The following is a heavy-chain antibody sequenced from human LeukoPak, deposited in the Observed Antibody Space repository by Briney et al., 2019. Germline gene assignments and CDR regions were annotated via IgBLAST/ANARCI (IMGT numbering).Heavy chain of an antibody. CDR1: GFTFSSYA. V-gene: IGHV3-23*01. CDR3: AKAMDPDIVVVPAAIGY. CDR2: ISGSGGST. D-gene: IGHD2-2*01. Sequence: GGSLRLSCAASGFTFSSYAMSWVRQAPGKGLEWVSAISGSGGSTYYADSVKGRFTTSRDNSKNTLYLQMNSLRAEDTAVYYCAKAMDPDIVVVPAAIGYWGQGTLVTVSS. J-gene: IGHJ4*02.